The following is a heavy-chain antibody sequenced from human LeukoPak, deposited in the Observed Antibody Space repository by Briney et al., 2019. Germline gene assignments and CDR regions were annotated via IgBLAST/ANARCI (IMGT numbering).Heavy chain of an antibody. CDR2: ISGSGGST. CDR3: AKSLGYCSGGSCSSRLDY. D-gene: IGHD2-15*01. V-gene: IGHV3-23*01. Sequence: GGSLRLSCAASVFTFSSYAMSWVRQALGKGLEWVSAISGSGGSTYYADSVKGRFTISRDNSKNTLYLQMNSLRAEDTAVYYCAKSLGYCSGGSCSSRLDYWGQGTLVTVSS. J-gene: IGHJ4*02. CDR1: VFTFSSYA.